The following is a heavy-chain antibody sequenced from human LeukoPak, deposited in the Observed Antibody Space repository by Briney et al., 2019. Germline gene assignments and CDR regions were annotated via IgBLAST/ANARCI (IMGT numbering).Heavy chain of an antibody. V-gene: IGHV4-39*01. D-gene: IGHD3-22*01. J-gene: IGHJ4*02. Sequence: SETLSLTCTVSGGSISSYTYYWGWLRQPPGKGLEWIGSIYYSGSTYYNPSLKSRVTISVDTSKNQFSLKLSSVTAADTAVYYCARSSSVDSCVSWGQGTLVTVSS. CDR1: GGSISSYTYY. CDR2: IYYSGST. CDR3: ARSSSVDSCVS.